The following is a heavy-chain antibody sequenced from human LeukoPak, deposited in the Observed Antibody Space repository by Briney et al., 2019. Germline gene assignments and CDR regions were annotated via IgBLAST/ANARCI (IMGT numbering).Heavy chain of an antibody. V-gene: IGHV4-30-4*08. D-gene: IGHD5-12*01. CDR1: GGSISSVDYY. Sequence: SETLSLPCTVSGGSISSVDYYWSWVRQPPGGGLEQHGYIYYSESNYYNPSLKRRVTISVDTSKNQCSLKLSSVTAADTAVYYCARRYSGYSWDWYFDLWGRGTLVTVSS. CDR2: IYYSESN. CDR3: ARRYSGYSWDWYFDL. J-gene: IGHJ2*01.